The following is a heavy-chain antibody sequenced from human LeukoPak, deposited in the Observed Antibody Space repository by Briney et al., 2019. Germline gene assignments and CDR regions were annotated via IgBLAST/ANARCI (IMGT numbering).Heavy chain of an antibody. D-gene: IGHD5-12*01. V-gene: IGHV3-7*01. CDR3: ARGDIVATPVSFDY. CDR2: IKQDGSEK. CDR1: GFTFSSYW. J-gene: IGHJ4*02. Sequence: GGSLRLSCAASGFTFSSYWMSWVRQAPGKGLEWVANIKQDGSEKYYLDSVNGRCTISRDNAKNSLYLQMNSLRAEDTAVYYCARGDIVATPVSFDYWGQGTLVTVSS.